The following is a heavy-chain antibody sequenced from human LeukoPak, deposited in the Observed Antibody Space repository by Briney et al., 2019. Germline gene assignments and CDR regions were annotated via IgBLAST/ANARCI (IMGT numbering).Heavy chain of an antibody. J-gene: IGHJ4*02. Sequence: GGSLRLSCAASGFTFSSYSMNWVRQAPGKGLEWVSSISSSSSYINYADSVKGRFTISRDNAKNSLYLQMNSLRAEDTAVYYCARVSDDWLKDFDYWGQGTLVTVSS. CDR2: ISSSSSYI. CDR1: GFTFSSYS. V-gene: IGHV3-21*01. D-gene: IGHD3-9*01. CDR3: ARVSDDWLKDFDY.